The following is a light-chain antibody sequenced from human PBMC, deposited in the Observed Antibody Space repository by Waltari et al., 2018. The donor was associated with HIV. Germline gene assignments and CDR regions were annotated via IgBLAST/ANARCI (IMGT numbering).Light chain of an antibody. Sequence: QSVLTQSPSASGSPGQRGTISCFGSTSNIGTNHVYWYQQLPGAAPRLLIYKNSQRPSGVPDRFSGSKSGTSASLAISVLRSEDEAEYYCATWDDSLSGRWVFGGGTKLTVL. V-gene: IGLV1-47*01. CDR3: ATWDDSLSGRWV. CDR2: KNS. CDR1: TSNIGTNH. J-gene: IGLJ3*02.